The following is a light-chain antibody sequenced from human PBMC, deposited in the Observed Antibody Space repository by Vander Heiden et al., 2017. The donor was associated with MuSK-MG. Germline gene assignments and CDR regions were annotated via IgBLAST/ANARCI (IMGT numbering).Light chain of an antibody. CDR1: SSDIGGYKY. CDR2: DVS. Sequence: QSALTPPASVSGSPGQSITISCPGSSSDIGGYKYASWYQQHPAKVPKLMIYDVSSRPSGVSNRFAGSKSGNTASLTISGLQAEDEADYYCSSVTRSGTQVFGGGTKLTVL. CDR3: SSVTRSGTQV. V-gene: IGLV2-14*03. J-gene: IGLJ2*01.